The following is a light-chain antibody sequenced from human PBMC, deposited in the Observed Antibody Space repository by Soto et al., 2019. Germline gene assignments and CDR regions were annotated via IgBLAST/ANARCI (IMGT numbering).Light chain of an antibody. CDR2: DAS. V-gene: IGKV1-5*01. CDR1: QDISGW. Sequence: IQVTQSPSTLSASVGDRVIITCRASQDISGWLAWYQQKPGKAPKLLVFDASSLEDGVPSRFSGSGSGTEFTLTVSNLQSDDFATYYCQHYSTRSGVTFGGGTKVDIK. J-gene: IGKJ4*01. CDR3: QHYSTRSGVT.